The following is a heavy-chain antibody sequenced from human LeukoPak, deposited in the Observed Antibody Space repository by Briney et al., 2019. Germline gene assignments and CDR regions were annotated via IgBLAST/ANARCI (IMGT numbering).Heavy chain of an antibody. V-gene: IGHV1-69*05. CDR1: GGTFSSYA. CDR3: ARDYPSLDTAMATLDY. J-gene: IGHJ4*02. Sequence: GSSVKVSCKASGGTFSSYAISWVRQAPGQGLEWMGRIIPIFGTANYAQKFQGRVTITTDESTSTAYMELSSLRSEDTAVYYCARDYPSLDTAMATLDYWGQGTLVTVSS. CDR2: IIPIFGTA. D-gene: IGHD5-18*01.